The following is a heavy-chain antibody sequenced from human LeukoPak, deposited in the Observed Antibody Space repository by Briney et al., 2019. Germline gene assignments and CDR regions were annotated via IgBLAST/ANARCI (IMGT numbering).Heavy chain of an antibody. D-gene: IGHD4-17*01. CDR1: GGSFSGYY. J-gene: IGHJ3*02. Sequence: SETLSLTCAVYGGSFSGYYWSWIRQPVGKGLEWIGRIYATGSTNYNASLKSRVTMSLDTSKNQFSLKLSSLTAADTAVYYCARGDYGDFGDAFDIWGQGTMVTVSS. CDR3: ARGDYGDFGDAFDI. V-gene: IGHV4-59*10. CDR2: IYATGST.